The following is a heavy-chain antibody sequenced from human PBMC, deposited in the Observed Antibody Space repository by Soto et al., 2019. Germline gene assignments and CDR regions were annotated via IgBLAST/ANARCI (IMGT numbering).Heavy chain of an antibody. CDR3: AREGNVGATQMRYFDY. J-gene: IGHJ4*02. Sequence: ASVKVSCKASGYTFASYHIHWVRQAPGQGLEWMGMISPFNGDTDYPQKLRGRVTLTRDTYTTTVYLELSSLTSDDTALYYCAREGNVGATQMRYFDYGGQGTLVNVSS. V-gene: IGHV1-46*04. CDR2: ISPFNGDT. D-gene: IGHD1-26*01. CDR1: GYTFASYH.